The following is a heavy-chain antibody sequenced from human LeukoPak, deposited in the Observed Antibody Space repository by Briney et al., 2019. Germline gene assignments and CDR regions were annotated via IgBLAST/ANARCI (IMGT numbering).Heavy chain of an antibody. CDR3: ARDSRSYYGVDY. Sequence: PSETLSLTSTVSGGSISGYYWSWIRQPAGKGLEWIGRIYTSGSTNYNTSLTSRVTRSVDTSKSQFSLKLSPVTAAVTAVYYCARDSRSYYGVDYWGQGTLVTASS. J-gene: IGHJ4*02. CDR2: IYTSGST. CDR1: GGSISGYY. V-gene: IGHV4-4*07. D-gene: IGHD1-26*01.